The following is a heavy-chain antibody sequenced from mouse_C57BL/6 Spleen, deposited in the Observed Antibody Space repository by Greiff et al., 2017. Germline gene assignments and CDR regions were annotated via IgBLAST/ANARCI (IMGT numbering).Heavy chain of an antibody. CDR3: ARAPYDYDPFAY. J-gene: IGHJ3*01. CDR2: INPSNGGT. V-gene: IGHV1-53*01. D-gene: IGHD2-4*01. CDR1: GYTFTSYW. Sequence: QVQLQQPGTELVKPGASVKLSCKASGYTFTSYWMHWVKQRPGQGLEWIGNINPSNGGTNYNEKFKSKATLTVDKSSSTAYMQLSSLTSEDSAVXYCARAPYDYDPFAYWGQGTLVTVSA.